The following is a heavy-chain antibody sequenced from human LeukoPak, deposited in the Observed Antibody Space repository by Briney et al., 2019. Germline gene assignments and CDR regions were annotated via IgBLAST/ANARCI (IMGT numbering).Heavy chain of an antibody. CDR3: ARASQNDFNPDY. CDR1: GYSISSGYY. Sequence: PSETLSLTCTVSGYSISSGYYWVWIRQPPGKGLEWIGSIYHSGSTYFNPSLKSRVAISVDTSKNQFSLKLSSVTAADTAVYYCARASQNDFNPDYWGQGTLVTVSS. CDR2: IYHSGST. D-gene: IGHD3-3*01. V-gene: IGHV4-38-2*02. J-gene: IGHJ4*02.